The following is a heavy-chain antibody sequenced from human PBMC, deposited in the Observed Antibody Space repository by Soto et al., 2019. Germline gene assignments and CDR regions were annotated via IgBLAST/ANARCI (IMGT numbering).Heavy chain of an antibody. J-gene: IGHJ4*02. D-gene: IGHD6-19*01. CDR1: GFTFSSYV. CDR2: ISGSGGST. CDR3: ASRSSGWYFDY. V-gene: IGHV3-23*01. Sequence: EVQLLESGGGLVQPGGSLRLSCAASGFTFSSYVMNWVRQAPGKGLEWVSVISGSGGSTYYADSVKGRFTISRDNSKNTLYLQMNSLRVEDTAVYYCASRSSGWYFDYWGQGTLVTVSS.